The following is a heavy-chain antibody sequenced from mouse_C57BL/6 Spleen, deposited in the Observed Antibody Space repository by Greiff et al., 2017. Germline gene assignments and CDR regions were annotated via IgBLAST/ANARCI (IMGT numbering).Heavy chain of an antibody. Sequence: QVQLQQPGAELVRPGTSVKLSCTASGYTFTSYWMHWVKQRPGQGLEWIGVIDPSDSYTNYNQKFKGKATLTVDTSSSTAYMQLSSLTSEDSAVYYCASSKAWFAYWGQGTLVTVSA. J-gene: IGHJ3*01. CDR1: GYTFTSYW. CDR3: ASSKAWFAY. V-gene: IGHV1-59*01. CDR2: IDPSDSYT.